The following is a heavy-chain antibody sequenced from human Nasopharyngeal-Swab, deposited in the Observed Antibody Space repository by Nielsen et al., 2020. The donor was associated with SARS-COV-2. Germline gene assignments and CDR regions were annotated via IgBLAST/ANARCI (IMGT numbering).Heavy chain of an antibody. CDR3: ASTPLDSSGYYYAFHY. J-gene: IGHJ4*02. D-gene: IGHD3-22*01. Sequence: GESPKISCAASGFTFSRYTMHWVRQAPGKGLEWVAVISYDGSNKYYADSVKGRFTISRDISKNTLYLQMNSLRAEDTAVFYCASTPLDSSGYYYAFHYWGRGTLVTVSP. CDR1: GFTFSRYT. CDR2: ISYDGSNK. V-gene: IGHV3-30-3*01.